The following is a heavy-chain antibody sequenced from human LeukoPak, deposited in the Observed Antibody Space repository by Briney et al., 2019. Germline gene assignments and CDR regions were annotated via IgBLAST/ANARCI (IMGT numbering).Heavy chain of an antibody. Sequence: GGSLRLSCVASGFTFSSYGMHWVRQAPGKGLGWVAVILYDGSNKYYADSVKGRFTISRDNSKNTLYLQMNSLRAEDTAVYYCAKDRLGYYYDSSGYPLDYWGQGTLVTVSS. D-gene: IGHD3-22*01. CDR3: AKDRLGYYYDSSGYPLDY. CDR2: ILYDGSNK. V-gene: IGHV3-30*18. J-gene: IGHJ4*02. CDR1: GFTFSSYG.